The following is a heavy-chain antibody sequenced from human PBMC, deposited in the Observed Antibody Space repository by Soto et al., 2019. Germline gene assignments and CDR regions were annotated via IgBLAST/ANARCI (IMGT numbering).Heavy chain of an antibody. D-gene: IGHD3-3*01. Sequence: GASVKVSCKASGYTFTGYYMHWVRQAPGQGLEWMGWINPNSGGTNYAQKFQGRVTMTRDTSISTAYMELSRLRSDDTAVYYCASELRFLEWLSNGMDVWGEGTTVTVS. J-gene: IGHJ6*02. V-gene: IGHV1-2*02. CDR3: ASELRFLEWLSNGMDV. CDR2: INPNSGGT. CDR1: GYTFTGYY.